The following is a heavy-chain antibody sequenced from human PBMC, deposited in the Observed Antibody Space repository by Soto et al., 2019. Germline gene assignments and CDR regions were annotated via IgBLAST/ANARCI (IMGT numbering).Heavy chain of an antibody. D-gene: IGHD3-10*01. CDR3: ARADVLLWFGNPTSLDP. CDR2: MNPNSGNT. CDR1: GYTFTSYA. Sequence: ASVKVSCKASGYTFTSYAINWVRQATGQGLEWMGWMNPNSGNTGYAQKFQGRVTMTRNTSISTAYMELSSLRTEDTAVYYCARADVLLWFGNPTSLDPWGQGTLGTVSS. V-gene: IGHV1-8*01. J-gene: IGHJ5*02.